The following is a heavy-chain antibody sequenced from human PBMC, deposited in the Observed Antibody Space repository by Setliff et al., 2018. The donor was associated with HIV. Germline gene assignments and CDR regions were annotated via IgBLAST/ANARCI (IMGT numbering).Heavy chain of an antibody. V-gene: IGHV1-2*02. Sequence: ASVKVSCKSSGSTFTAHHIHWVRQAPGQGPEWMGWIIPKSGETSYAEKFRGRVTMTRDTSLSTAYMELSWLTSDDTAVYYCARVVDRDYDFWSAYEYWGQGTMVTVSS. J-gene: IGHJ4*02. CDR1: GSTFTAHH. CDR3: ARVVDRDYDFWSAYEY. CDR2: IIPKSGET. D-gene: IGHD3-3*01.